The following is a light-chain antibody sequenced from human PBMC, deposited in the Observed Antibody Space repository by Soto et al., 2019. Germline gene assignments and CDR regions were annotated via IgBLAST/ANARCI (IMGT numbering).Light chain of an antibody. Sequence: ESVLTQSPGTLSLSPGERATRSCRASQSVSNSFFAWYQQKPGQAPRLLIYGVSSRATGIPDRFSGSGSGTDFTLTISRLEPEDFVVYFCQQYSSLPHTFGQGTKLEVK. V-gene: IGKV3-20*01. CDR1: QSVSNSF. J-gene: IGKJ2*01. CDR3: QQYSSLPHT. CDR2: GVS.